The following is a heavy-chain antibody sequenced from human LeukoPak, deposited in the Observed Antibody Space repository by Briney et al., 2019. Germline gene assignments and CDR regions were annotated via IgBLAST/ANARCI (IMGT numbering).Heavy chain of an antibody. Sequence: GGSLRLSCAASGFTFSTYAIHWVRQAPGKGLEWVAVISYDGNNKFYADSVKGRFTISRDNSKNTLYLQMNSLRAEDTAVYYCAKDHLRYSSSWYVGYWGQGTLVTVSS. CDR1: GFTFSTYA. CDR3: AKDHLRYSSSWYVGY. CDR2: ISYDGNNK. D-gene: IGHD6-13*01. J-gene: IGHJ4*02. V-gene: IGHV3-30-3*01.